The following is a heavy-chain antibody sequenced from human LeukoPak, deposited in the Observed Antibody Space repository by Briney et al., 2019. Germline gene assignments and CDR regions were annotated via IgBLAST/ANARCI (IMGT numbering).Heavy chain of an antibody. Sequence: SVKVSCKASGGTFSSYAISWVRQAPGQGLEWMGRIIPIFGTANYAQKFQGRVTITTDESTSTAYMELSSLGSEDTAVYYCASYSRDGYAYFDYWGQGTLVTVSS. V-gene: IGHV1-69*05. D-gene: IGHD5-24*01. J-gene: IGHJ4*02. CDR1: GGTFSSYA. CDR2: IIPIFGTA. CDR3: ASYSRDGYAYFDY.